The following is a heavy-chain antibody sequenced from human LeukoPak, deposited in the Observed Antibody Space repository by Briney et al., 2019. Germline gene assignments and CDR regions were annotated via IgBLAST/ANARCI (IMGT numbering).Heavy chain of an antibody. D-gene: IGHD5-24*01. V-gene: IGHV1-69*04. CDR2: IIPILGIA. Sequence: GASVKVSCKASGGTFSSYAISWVRQAPGQGLEWMGRIIPILGIANYAQEFQGRVTITADKSTSTAYMELSRLRSEGTAVYYCASEVEMVTENAMDVRGQGTTGTVSS. J-gene: IGHJ6*02. CDR1: GGTFSSYA. CDR3: ASEVEMVTENAMDV.